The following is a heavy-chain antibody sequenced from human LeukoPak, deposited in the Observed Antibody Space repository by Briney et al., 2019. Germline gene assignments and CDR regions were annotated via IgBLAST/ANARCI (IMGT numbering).Heavy chain of an antibody. V-gene: IGHV4-4*07. CDR2: MYISGST. CDR3: ARDYLVGAPLDS. CDR1: GVSVTNYY. D-gene: IGHD1-26*01. Sequence: SETLSLTCTVSGVSVTNYYWAWIRQPAGKGLEWIGRMYISGSTNYNPSLKRRVTISIDKTKNEFSLRLRSVTAADTAVYYCARDYLVGAPLDSWGQGTLVTVSP. J-gene: IGHJ4*02.